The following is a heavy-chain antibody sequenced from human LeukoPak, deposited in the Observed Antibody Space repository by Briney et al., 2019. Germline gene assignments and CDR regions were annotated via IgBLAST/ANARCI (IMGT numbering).Heavy chain of an antibody. CDR3: TRMTAGHDY. Sequence: SETLSLTCAVSGVSFDDYYWSWVRQTPRKGLEWIGEINHSEYTNDSPSLKSRVTLSIDTSRKQFSLNLRSVTVADTGIYYCTRMTAGHDYWGQGTLATVSS. D-gene: IGHD2-21*02. CDR1: GVSFDDYY. J-gene: IGHJ4*02. CDR2: INHSEYT. V-gene: IGHV4-34*01.